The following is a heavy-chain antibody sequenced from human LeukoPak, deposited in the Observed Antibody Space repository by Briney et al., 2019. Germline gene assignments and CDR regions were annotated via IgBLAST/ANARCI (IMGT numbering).Heavy chain of an antibody. CDR2: IYYSGST. Sequence: SQTLSLTCTVSGDSFRSYYWSWIRQPPGNGLEWIGYIYYSGSTNYNPSLKSRVTISVDTSKNQFSLKLNSVTAADTAVYYCARGRNLEWFDYWGQGTLVTVSS. J-gene: IGHJ5*01. CDR1: GDSFRSYY. CDR3: ARGRNLEWFDY. V-gene: IGHV4-59*01. D-gene: IGHD3-3*01.